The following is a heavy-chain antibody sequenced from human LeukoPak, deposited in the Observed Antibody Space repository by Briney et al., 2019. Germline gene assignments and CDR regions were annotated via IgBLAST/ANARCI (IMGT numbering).Heavy chain of an antibody. Sequence: GGSLRLSCAASGVTFSSYAMSWVCQAPGKGLEWVSAISGSGGSTYFADSVKGRFTISRDNSKNTLYLQMNGLRAEDTAVYYCARDRWTTVTKTPDYWGQGTLVTVSS. D-gene: IGHD4-17*01. J-gene: IGHJ4*02. CDR1: GVTFSSYA. CDR3: ARDRWTTVTKTPDY. V-gene: IGHV3-23*01. CDR2: ISGSGGST.